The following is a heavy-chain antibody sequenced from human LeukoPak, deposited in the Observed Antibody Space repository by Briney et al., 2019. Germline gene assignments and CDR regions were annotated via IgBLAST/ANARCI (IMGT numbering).Heavy chain of an antibody. CDR2: IKQDGSEK. CDR1: GFTFSSYW. Sequence: GGSLRLSCAASGFTFSSYWMSWVRQAPGKGLEWVANIKQDGSEKYYVDSVKGRFTISRDNAKNSLYLQMNSLRAEDTAVYYCARDRAGIAVAGPDGAFDIWGQGTMVTVSS. D-gene: IGHD6-19*01. J-gene: IGHJ3*02. V-gene: IGHV3-7*01. CDR3: ARDRAGIAVAGPDGAFDI.